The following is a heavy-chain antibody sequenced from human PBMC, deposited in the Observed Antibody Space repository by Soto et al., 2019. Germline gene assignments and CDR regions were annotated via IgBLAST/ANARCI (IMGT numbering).Heavy chain of an antibody. D-gene: IGHD6-13*01. CDR3: ARRHMAAAIT. CDR2: IYYSGST. J-gene: IGHJ5*02. Sequence: QLQLQESGPGLVKPSETLSLTCTVSGGSISSSSYYWGWIRQPPGKGLEWIGSIYYSGSTYYNPSLQGRVTISVDTSKNQFSLKLSSVTAADTAVYYCARRHMAAAITWGQGTLVTVSS. CDR1: GGSISSSSYY. V-gene: IGHV4-39*01.